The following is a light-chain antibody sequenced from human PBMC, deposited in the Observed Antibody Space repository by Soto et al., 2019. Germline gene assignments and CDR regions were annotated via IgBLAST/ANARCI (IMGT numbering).Light chain of an antibody. Sequence: EIVLTQSPATLSLSPGERAALSCRASQGVGRFLAWYQQKPGQAPRLLIYDASNRATGIPARFSGSGSGTDFTFAINNLEPQDFAVYYCQQRGGWPLTVGGGTKVEIK. CDR1: QGVGRF. CDR3: QQRGGWPLT. V-gene: IGKV3-11*01. CDR2: DAS. J-gene: IGKJ4*01.